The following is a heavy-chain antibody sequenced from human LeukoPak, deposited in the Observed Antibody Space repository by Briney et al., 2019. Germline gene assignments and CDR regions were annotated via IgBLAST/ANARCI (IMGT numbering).Heavy chain of an antibody. CDR1: GGSFSGYY. Sequence: PSETLSLTCAVYGGSFSGYYWSWIRQPPGKGLEWIGEINHSGSTNYNPSLKSRVTISVDTSKNQFSLKLSSVTAADTAVYYCARADSSSSGYAFDIWGQGTMVTVSS. J-gene: IGHJ3*02. V-gene: IGHV4-34*01. CDR2: INHSGST. CDR3: ARADSSSSGYAFDI. D-gene: IGHD6-6*01.